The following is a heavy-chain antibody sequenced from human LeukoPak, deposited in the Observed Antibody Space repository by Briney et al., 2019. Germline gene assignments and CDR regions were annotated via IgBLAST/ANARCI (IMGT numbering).Heavy chain of an antibody. J-gene: IGHJ4*02. Sequence: SETLSLTCAVYGGSFSGYYWSWIRQPPGKGLEWIGEINHSGSTNYNPSLKSRVTISVDTSKNQFSLKLSSVTAADTAVYYCAREAVTTDYWGQGTLVTVSS. D-gene: IGHD4-17*01. CDR2: INHSGST. CDR3: AREAVTTDY. V-gene: IGHV4-34*01. CDR1: GGSFSGYY.